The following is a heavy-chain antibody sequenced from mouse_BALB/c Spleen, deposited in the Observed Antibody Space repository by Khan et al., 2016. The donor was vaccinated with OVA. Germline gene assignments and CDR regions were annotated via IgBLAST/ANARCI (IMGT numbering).Heavy chain of an antibody. CDR1: GYIFTNYG. CDR3: ARTLYGSGYDYAMDY. D-gene: IGHD1-1*01. J-gene: IGHJ4*01. CDR2: INTYTGEP. Sequence: QIQLVQSGPELKQPGETVKISCKASGYIFTNYGMTWVKQAPGKGLKWMGWINTYTGEPTYADDFKGRFAFSLETSANTAYLQLNNLKNEDTATXFCARTLYGSGYDYAMDYWGQGTSVTVSS. V-gene: IGHV9-3-1*01.